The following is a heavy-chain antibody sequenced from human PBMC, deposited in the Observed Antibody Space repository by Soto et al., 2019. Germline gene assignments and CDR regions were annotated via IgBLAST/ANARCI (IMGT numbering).Heavy chain of an antibody. CDR1: GASITSGGYY. Sequence: QVQLQESGPGLVKPSQTLSLTCTVSGASITSGGYYWSWIRQHPGKGLGWIGYIYYSGSTYYNPPLQSRVTISVDTYKNQFSLTLSSVTAAETAVYYCTRSIQHWGQGTLVTVSS. CDR2: IYYSGST. V-gene: IGHV4-31*03. J-gene: IGHJ1*01. CDR3: TRSIQH.